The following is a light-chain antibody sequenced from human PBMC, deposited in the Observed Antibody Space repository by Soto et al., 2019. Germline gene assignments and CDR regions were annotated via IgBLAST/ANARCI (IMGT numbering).Light chain of an antibody. Sequence: DIQLTQSPSSLSASVGETVTVTCQASQDISVYLNWYQEKPGKAPTLLIYDASNLKTGVPSRFSGLGSGTHFTLTISSLQPDDFATYYCQQYNTYWTFGQGTKVEIK. CDR3: QQYNTYWT. CDR2: DAS. CDR1: QDISVY. J-gene: IGKJ1*01. V-gene: IGKV1-33*01.